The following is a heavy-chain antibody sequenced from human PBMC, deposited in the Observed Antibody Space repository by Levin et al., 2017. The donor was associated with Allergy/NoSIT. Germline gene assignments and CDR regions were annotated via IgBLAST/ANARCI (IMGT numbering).Heavy chain of an antibody. J-gene: IGHJ6*02. Sequence: GGSLRLSCAASGFKFDDYAMHWVRQAPGKGLEWVSGINWNSATIGYADSVKGRFTISRDNAKNSLYLQMNRLRTEDTALYYWVKDRNRGTYYRFGMAVWGQGTTVTVSS. CDR3: VKDRNRGTYYRFGMAV. CDR1: GFKFDDYA. D-gene: IGHD1-26*01. CDR2: INWNSATI. V-gene: IGHV3-9*01.